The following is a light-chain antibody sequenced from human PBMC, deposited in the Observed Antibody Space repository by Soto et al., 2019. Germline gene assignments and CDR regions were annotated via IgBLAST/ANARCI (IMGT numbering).Light chain of an antibody. CDR1: QTADKW. Sequence: DIQVTQSPSTLSASVGDRVIIACRASQTADKWVAWYQQKPGRAPNVLIYDASRLESGVPSRFSGSGSGTQFPLTISNLQPDDFATYCCQPYNDYPYPFGRGTKVEI. V-gene: IGKV1-5*01. J-gene: IGKJ2*01. CDR3: QPYNDYPYP. CDR2: DAS.